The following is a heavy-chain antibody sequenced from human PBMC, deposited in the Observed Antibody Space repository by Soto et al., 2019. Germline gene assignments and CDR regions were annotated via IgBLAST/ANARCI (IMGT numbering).Heavy chain of an antibody. CDR2: IYYSGTT. CDR1: GGTINSTSYY. V-gene: IGHV4-39*07. CDR3: ARRWGTTFDY. Sequence: SETLSLTCTVSGGTINSTSYYWGWIRQPPGKGLEWIGYIYYSGTTYYNPSLKSRVTMSVDTSKNQFSLKLSSVTAADTAVYYCARRWGTTFDYWGQGTLVTVSS. J-gene: IGHJ4*02. D-gene: IGHD3-16*01.